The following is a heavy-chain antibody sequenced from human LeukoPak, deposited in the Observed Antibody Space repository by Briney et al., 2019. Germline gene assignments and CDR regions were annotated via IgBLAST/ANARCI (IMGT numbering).Heavy chain of an antibody. CDR3: ARAYYDFWSGYWSTYYYMDV. CDR1: GGSISSHY. D-gene: IGHD3-3*01. Sequence: SETLSLTCTVSGGSISSHYWSWIRQPPGKGLEWIGYIYYSGSTNYNTSLKSRVTISVDTSKNQFSLKLSSVTAADTAVYYCARAYYDFWSGYWSTYYYMDVWGKGTTVTVSS. V-gene: IGHV4-59*11. CDR2: IYYSGST. J-gene: IGHJ6*03.